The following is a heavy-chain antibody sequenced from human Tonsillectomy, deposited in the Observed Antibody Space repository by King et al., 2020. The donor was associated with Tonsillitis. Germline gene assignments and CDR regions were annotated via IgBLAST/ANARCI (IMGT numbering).Heavy chain of an antibody. Sequence: VQLVESGAEVKKPGASVKVSCKASGYTFTSYYMHWVRQAPGQGLEWMGMINPSGGSTSYAQRFQGRVTMTRDTSTSTVYMELSSLRSEDTAVYYCASDSTSDAFDIWCQGTKVTVSS. D-gene: IGHD2-2*01. CDR2: INPSGGST. CDR1: GYTFTSYY. V-gene: IGHV1-46*01. CDR3: ASDSTSDAFDI. J-gene: IGHJ3*02.